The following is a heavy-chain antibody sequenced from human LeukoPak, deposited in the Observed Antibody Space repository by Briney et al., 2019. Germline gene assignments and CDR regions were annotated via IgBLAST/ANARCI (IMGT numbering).Heavy chain of an antibody. Sequence: ASVKVSCKASGGTFSSYAISWVRQAPGQGLEWMGVINPSGGSRNYAQKFQGRVTLTRDMSTSTVYIELSSLRSEDTAVYYCARGRTAYGDCRFDPWGQGTLVTVSS. CDR3: ARGRTAYGDCRFDP. CDR1: GGTFSSYA. V-gene: IGHV1-46*01. J-gene: IGHJ5*02. CDR2: INPSGGSR. D-gene: IGHD4-17*01.